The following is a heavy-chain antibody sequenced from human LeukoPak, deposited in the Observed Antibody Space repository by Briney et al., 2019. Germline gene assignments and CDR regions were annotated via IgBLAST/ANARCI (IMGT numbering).Heavy chain of an antibody. D-gene: IGHD2-15*01. Sequence: GGSLRPSCAASGFTFSGYNLNWVRQVPGKGLEWLSSISATGSYIFYTDSVKGRFTISRDNTKNSLYLQMSSLRVEDTAVYYCARMGSALEVGANAFDIWGPGTMVTVSS. CDR3: ARMGSALEVGANAFDI. CDR2: ISATGSYI. J-gene: IGHJ3*02. CDR1: GFTFSGYN. V-gene: IGHV3-21*01.